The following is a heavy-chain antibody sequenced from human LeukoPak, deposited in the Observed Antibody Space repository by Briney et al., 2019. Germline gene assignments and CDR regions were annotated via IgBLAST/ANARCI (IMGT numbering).Heavy chain of an antibody. CDR2: ISGRGGST. Sequence: AGGSLRLSCAASGFTFSSYAMNWVRQAPGKGLEWVSAISGRGGSTYYADSVKVRFTISRDNTNNTLYLQMNSLRVDDTAVYYCAKATRDVLVVASRFDDDAFGIWGQGTMVTVSS. D-gene: IGHD2-15*01. J-gene: IGHJ3*02. V-gene: IGHV3-23*01. CDR3: AKATRDVLVVASRFDDDAFGI. CDR1: GFTFSSYA.